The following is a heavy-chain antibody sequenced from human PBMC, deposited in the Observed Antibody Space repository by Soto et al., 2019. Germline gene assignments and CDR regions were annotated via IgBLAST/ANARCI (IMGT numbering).Heavy chain of an antibody. CDR1: GFSLSTSGLG. CDR2: IYWNDDK. D-gene: IGHD2-8*01. V-gene: IGHV2-5*01. Sequence: SGPTLVNPTQTLTLTCTFSGFSLSTSGLGVGWIRQPPGKALEWLALIYWNDDKRYSPSLKSRLTITKDTSKNQVVLTMTNMDPVDTATYYCAHTPRPWFVLMVYASRYWFVPWGQGTLVTVSS. J-gene: IGHJ5*02. CDR3: AHTPRPWFVLMVYASRYWFVP.